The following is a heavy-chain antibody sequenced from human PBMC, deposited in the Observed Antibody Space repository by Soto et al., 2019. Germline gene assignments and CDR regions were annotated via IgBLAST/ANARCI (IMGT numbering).Heavy chain of an antibody. CDR2: ISYDGSNK. CDR1: GFTFSDYG. J-gene: IGHJ6*02. V-gene: IGHV3-30*18. D-gene: IGHD4-17*01. Sequence: QVQLVESGGGVVQPGRSLRLSCSVSGFTFSDYGMYWVRQAPGKGLEWVTFISYDGSNKYYADSVKGRFTISRDNSKNTLYLQMSSLSPDDTAVYYCAKDPYPHYGRGQYGMDVWGQGTTVTVSS. CDR3: AKDPYPHYGRGQYGMDV.